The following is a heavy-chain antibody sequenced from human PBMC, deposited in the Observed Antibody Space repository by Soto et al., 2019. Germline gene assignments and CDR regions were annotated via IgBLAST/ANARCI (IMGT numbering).Heavy chain of an antibody. V-gene: IGHV4-59*08. CDR2: IYYSGST. CDR3: AGSITIFGVVINAYNVFDP. Sequence: SETLSLTCTVSGGSISSYYWSWIRQPPGKGLEWIGYIYYSGSTYYNPSLKSRVTISVDTSKNQFSLKLSSVTAADTAVYYCAGSITIFGVVINAYNVFDPWGQGTLVTVSS. J-gene: IGHJ5*02. D-gene: IGHD3-3*01. CDR1: GGSISSYY.